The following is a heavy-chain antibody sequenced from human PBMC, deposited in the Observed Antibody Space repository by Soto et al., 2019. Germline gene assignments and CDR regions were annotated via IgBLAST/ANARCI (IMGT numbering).Heavy chain of an antibody. CDR3: AKDPGDDDFRGLFDY. D-gene: IGHD3-3*01. V-gene: IGHV3-30*18. Sequence: QVQLVESGGGVVQPGRSLRLSCAASGFTFSTYGMHWVRQAPGKGLEWVAVISYDGSNKYYADSVKGRFTISRENSKHTLHLQMNSLRAEDTAVYYCAKDPGDDDFRGLFDYWGQGTLVTVSS. J-gene: IGHJ4*02. CDR1: GFTFSTYG. CDR2: ISYDGSNK.